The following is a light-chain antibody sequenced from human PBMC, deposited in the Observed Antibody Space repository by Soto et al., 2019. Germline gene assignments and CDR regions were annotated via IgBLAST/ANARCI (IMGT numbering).Light chain of an antibody. CDR3: SSYAGSNNLEV. J-gene: IGLJ1*01. CDR1: SSDVGGYNY. V-gene: IGLV2-8*02. Sequence: QSVLTQPPSASRSPGQSVTISCTGTSSDVGGYNYVSWYQQHPGKAPKLMIYGVSKRPSGVPDRFSGSKSGNTASLTVSGLQAEDEADYYCSSYAGSNNLEVFGTGTKVTVL. CDR2: GVS.